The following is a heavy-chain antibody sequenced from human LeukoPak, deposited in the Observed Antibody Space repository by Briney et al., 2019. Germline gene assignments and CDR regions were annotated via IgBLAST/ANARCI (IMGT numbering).Heavy chain of an antibody. V-gene: IGHV1-2*02. CDR3: ARDAGYDILTGYDAFDI. D-gene: IGHD3-9*01. CDR2: INPNSGGT. CDR1: GYTFTGYY. J-gene: IGHJ3*02. Sequence: ASVKVSFKASGYTFTGYYMHWVRQAPGQGLEWMGWINPNSGGTNYAQKFQGRVTMTRDTSISTAYMELSRLRSDDTAVYYCARDAGYDILTGYDAFDIWGQGTMVTVSS.